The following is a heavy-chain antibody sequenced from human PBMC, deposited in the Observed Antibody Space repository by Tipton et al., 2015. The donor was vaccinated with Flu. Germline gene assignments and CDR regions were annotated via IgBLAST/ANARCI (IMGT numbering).Heavy chain of an antibody. CDR1: GYTFIRYD. CDR3: AKNRGWGKQPVYDC. CDR2: INPNSGTT. D-gene: IGHD6-6*01. J-gene: IGHJ4*02. V-gene: IGHV1-8*01. Sequence: QLVQSGAEVKKPGASVKVSCKTSGYTFIRYDINWVRQATGQGPEWMGWINPNSGTTGYSQKFQGRVTMTRNTSMSTAYMELSSLTSDGTAVYYWAKNRGWGKQPVYDCWGQGTLVTVSS.